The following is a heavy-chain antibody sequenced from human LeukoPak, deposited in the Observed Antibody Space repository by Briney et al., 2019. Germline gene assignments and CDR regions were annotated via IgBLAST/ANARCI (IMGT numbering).Heavy chain of an antibody. CDR3: ATPSGLYYYGMDV. CDR1: GYTCTGYY. V-gene: IGHV1-2*02. Sequence: GASVKVSCKASGYTCTGYYMHWVRQAPGQGLEWMGWINPNSGGTNDAQKFQGRVTMTRDTSISTAYLQLSRLRSDDTAVYYCATPSGLYYYGMDVWGQGTTVTVSS. J-gene: IGHJ6*02. CDR2: INPNSGGT.